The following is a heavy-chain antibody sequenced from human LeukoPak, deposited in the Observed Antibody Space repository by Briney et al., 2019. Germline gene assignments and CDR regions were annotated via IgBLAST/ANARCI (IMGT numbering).Heavy chain of an antibody. CDR3: ARVKVVVVPAAMLIDY. J-gene: IGHJ4*02. CDR1: GASITSYY. CDR2: IYYSGST. D-gene: IGHD2-2*01. V-gene: IGHV4-59*06. Sequence: SETLSLTCTVSGASITSYYWSWVRQPAGKGLEWIGYIYYSGSTYYNPSLKSRVTISVDTSKNQFSLKLSSVTAADTAVYYCARVKVVVVPAAMLIDYWGQGTLVTVSS.